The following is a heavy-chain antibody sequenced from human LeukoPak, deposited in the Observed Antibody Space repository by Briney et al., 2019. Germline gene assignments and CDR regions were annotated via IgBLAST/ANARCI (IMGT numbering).Heavy chain of an antibody. D-gene: IGHD3-10*01. Sequence: SETLSLTCTVSGGSISSGDYYWSWIRQPPGKGLEWIGYIYYSGSTYYNPSLKSRVTISVDTSKNQFSLKLSSVTAADTAVYYCARATLLWKSRWFDPWGQGTLVTVSS. CDR2: IYYSGST. CDR1: GGSISSGDYY. CDR3: ARATLLWKSRWFDP. V-gene: IGHV4-30-4*01. J-gene: IGHJ5*02.